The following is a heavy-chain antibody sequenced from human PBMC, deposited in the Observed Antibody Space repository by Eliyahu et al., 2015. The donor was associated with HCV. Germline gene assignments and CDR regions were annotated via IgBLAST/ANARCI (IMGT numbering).Heavy chain of an antibody. Sequence: QVQLQESGPGLVKPSETLSLTCTVSGDSISSSYWSWIRQPAGKGLEWIGRIYDREXTIYNPSLKSRVTMSVDTSKNQFYLSLSSVTAADTAMYYCVRVRSLGVSNWFDPWGQGTLVTVSS. CDR1: GDSISSSY. J-gene: IGHJ5*02. V-gene: IGHV4-4*07. D-gene: IGHD3-16*01. CDR3: VRVRSLGVSNWFDP. CDR2: IYDREXT.